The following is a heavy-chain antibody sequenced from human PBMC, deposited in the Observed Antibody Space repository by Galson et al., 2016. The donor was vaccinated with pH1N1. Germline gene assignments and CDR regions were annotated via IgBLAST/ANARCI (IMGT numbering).Heavy chain of an antibody. V-gene: IGHV3-7*03. CDR2: IKHDASEK. Sequence: SLRLSCAASGFIFSDYWMTWVRQAPGAGLEWVANIKHDASEKYYVDSVKGRFTISRDNAKKSLYLEMGSLRAEDTAVYYCARDLGSTGYLKYWGQGILVTVPA. J-gene: IGHJ4*02. D-gene: IGHD3-9*01. CDR1: GFIFSDYW. CDR3: ARDLGSTGYLKY.